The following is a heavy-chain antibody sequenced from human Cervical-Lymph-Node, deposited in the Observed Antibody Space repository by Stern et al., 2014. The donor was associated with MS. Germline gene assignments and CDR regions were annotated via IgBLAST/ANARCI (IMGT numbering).Heavy chain of an antibody. Sequence: QVQLVQSGAEVKKPGSSVKVSCKASGGFISSYGISWMRQAPGQGLEWMGGIIPMFGTANYAQKFQGRVTISANESTNTAFMEMSSLTPEDTAVYYCARTSTPTFGVVTLWCFDPWGQGTLVTVSS. D-gene: IGHD3-3*01. V-gene: IGHV1-69*01. CDR2: IIPMFGTA. CDR1: GGFISSYG. CDR3: ARTSTPTFGVVTLWCFDP. J-gene: IGHJ5*02.